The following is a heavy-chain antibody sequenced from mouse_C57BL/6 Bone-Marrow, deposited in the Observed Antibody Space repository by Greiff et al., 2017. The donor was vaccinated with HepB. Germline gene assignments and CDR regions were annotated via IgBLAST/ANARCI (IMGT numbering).Heavy chain of an antibody. V-gene: IGHV14-4*01. CDR1: GFNIKDDY. CDR2: IDPENGDT. J-gene: IGHJ3*01. CDR3: TTGESNYRAWFAY. D-gene: IGHD2-5*01. Sequence: EVKLEESGAELVRPGASVKLSCTASGFNIKDDYMHWVKQRSEQGLEWIGWIDPENGDTEYASKFQGKATITADTSSNTAYLQLSSLTSEDTAVYYCTTGESNYRAWFAYGGQGTLVTVSA.